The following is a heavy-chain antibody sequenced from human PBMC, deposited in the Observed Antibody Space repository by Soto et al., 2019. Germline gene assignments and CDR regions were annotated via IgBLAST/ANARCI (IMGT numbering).Heavy chain of an antibody. CDR1: GFTVSSNY. CDR3: ARYVRSGWRNYDY. Sequence: EVQLVESGGGLVQPGGSLRLSCAASGFTVSSNYMSWVRQAPGKGLEWVSVIYSGGSTYYADSVKGRFTISRHNSKNTLYLQMNSLRAEDTAVYYCARYVRSGWRNYDYWGQGTLVTVSS. J-gene: IGHJ4*02. D-gene: IGHD6-19*01. CDR2: IYSGGST. V-gene: IGHV3-53*04.